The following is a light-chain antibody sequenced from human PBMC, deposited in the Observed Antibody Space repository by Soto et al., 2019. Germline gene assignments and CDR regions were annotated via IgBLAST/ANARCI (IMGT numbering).Light chain of an antibody. V-gene: IGKV3-15*01. J-gene: IGKJ5*01. CDR3: QQYKNWPLIN. CDR1: QSVTIN. Sequence: ELVMTHCPATLAVSDGATSTLSFRAGQSVTINLARYQQKPVQGRSLLIYDASTRATSLPARFSGSGSGTEFTLTVSSLQSEDFAVYYCQQYKNWPLINFGKGKRREI. CDR2: DAS.